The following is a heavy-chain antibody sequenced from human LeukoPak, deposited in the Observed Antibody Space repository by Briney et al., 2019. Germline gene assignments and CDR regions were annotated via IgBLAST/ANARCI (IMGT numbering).Heavy chain of an antibody. CDR1: GGSFSGYY. Sequence: SETLSLTCAVYGGSFSGYYRSWIRQPPGKGLEWIGEINHSGSTNYNPSLKSRVTISVDTSKNQFSLKLSSVTAADTAVYYCVSVTGGSSPLYYFDYWGQGTLVTVSS. CDR2: INHSGST. CDR3: VSVTGGSSPLYYFDY. V-gene: IGHV4-34*01. J-gene: IGHJ4*02. D-gene: IGHD6-6*01.